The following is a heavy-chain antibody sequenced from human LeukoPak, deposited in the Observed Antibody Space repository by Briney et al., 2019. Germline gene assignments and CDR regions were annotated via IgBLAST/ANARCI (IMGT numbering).Heavy chain of an antibody. CDR1: GFTFSSYA. D-gene: IGHD2-15*01. CDR2: ISGCGGST. Sequence: GGSLRLSCAASGFTFSSYAMSWVRQAPGKGLEWVSAISGCGGSTYYADSVKGRFTISRDNSKNTLYLQMNSLRAEDTAVYYCAKGTPSYCSGGSCYSDYFDYWGQGTLVTVSS. V-gene: IGHV3-23*01. CDR3: AKGTPSYCSGGSCYSDYFDY. J-gene: IGHJ4*02.